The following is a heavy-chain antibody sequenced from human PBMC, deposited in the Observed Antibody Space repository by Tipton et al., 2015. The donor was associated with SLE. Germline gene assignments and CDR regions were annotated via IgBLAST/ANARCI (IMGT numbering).Heavy chain of an antibody. D-gene: IGHD3-3*01. V-gene: IGHV4-59*01. CDR1: GGSITSYY. CDR3: ATTILRGGNVDY. J-gene: IGHJ4*02. CDR2: IYYRGTT. Sequence: LRLSCSVSGGSITSYYWSWIRQPPGKGLEWIGYIYYRGTTNYNPSLKSRVTMSVDTSNSQFSLELSSVIATDTAVYYCATTILRGGNVDYWGRGALITVSS.